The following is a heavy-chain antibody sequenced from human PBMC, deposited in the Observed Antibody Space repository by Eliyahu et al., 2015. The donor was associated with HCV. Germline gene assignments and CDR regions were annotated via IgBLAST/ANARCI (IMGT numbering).Heavy chain of an antibody. Sequence: EVQLLESGGGSVQPGGSLRLSCAASGFTFSNYGMRWVRQAPGKGLEWVSGVDGDGKTNYAESVRGRFTISRDKSKNTLYLQMNSLTVEDTAVYYCARDALFTCSGGPCYSDYWGQGTLVTVSS. CDR2: VDGDGKT. J-gene: IGHJ4*02. CDR1: GFTFSNYG. D-gene: IGHD2-15*01. V-gene: IGHV3-23*01. CDR3: ARDALFTCSGGPCYSDY.